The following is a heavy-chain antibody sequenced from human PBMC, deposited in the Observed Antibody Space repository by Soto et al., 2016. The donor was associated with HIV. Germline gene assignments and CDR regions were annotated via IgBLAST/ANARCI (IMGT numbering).Heavy chain of an antibody. J-gene: IGHJ3*02. V-gene: IGHV4-59*01. CDR3: ARTNAFDI. CDR2: MFFSGNT. Sequence: QVQLQESGPRLVKPSETLSLTCTVSGGSMDGYHWNWIRQPPGKGLEWIGSMFFSGNTYYNPSLKSRVTISIDTSKNQFFLTLSSVTDADAAVYYCARTNAFDIWGQRDSGHRLF. CDR1: GGSMDGYH.